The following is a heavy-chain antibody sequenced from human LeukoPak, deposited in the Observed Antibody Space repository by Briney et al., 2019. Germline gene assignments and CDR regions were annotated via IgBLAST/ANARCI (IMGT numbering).Heavy chain of an antibody. CDR3: AGRITMIGPTFDY. CDR1: GGSISSSNW. J-gene: IGHJ4*02. CDR2: IYHSGST. V-gene: IGHV4-4*02. D-gene: IGHD3-22*01. Sequence: SETLSLTCAVSGGSISSSNWWSWVRQPPGKGLEWIGSIYHSGSTYYNPSLKSRVTISVDTSKNQFSLKLSSVTAADTAVYYCAGRITMIGPTFDYWGQGTLVTVSS.